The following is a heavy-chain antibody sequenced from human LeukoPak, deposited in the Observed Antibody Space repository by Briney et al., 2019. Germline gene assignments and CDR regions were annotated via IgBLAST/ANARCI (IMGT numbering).Heavy chain of an antibody. CDR2: ISCSSSYI. CDR3: ARGTNRSSWYVDY. J-gene: IGHJ4*02. CDR1: GFTFSSYS. V-gene: IGHV3-21*01. Sequence: GGSLRLSCAASGFTFSSYSMNWVRQAPGKGLEWVSSISCSSSYIYYADSVKGRFTISRDNAKNSLYLQMNSLRAEDTAVYYCARGTNRSSWYVDYWGQGTLVTVSS. D-gene: IGHD6-13*01.